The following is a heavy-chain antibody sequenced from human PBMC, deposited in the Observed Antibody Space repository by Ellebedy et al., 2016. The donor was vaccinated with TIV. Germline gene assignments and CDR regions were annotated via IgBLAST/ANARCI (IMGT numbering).Heavy chain of an antibody. CDR1: GFTFSSYA. D-gene: IGHD4-17*01. CDR3: ARDGYLYGDYVDY. V-gene: IGHV3-23*01. Sequence: GGSLRLXCAASGFTFSSYAMSWVSQAPGKGLEWVSAISGSGGSTYYADSVKGRFTISRDNSKYTLYLQMNSLRAEDTAVYYCARDGYLYGDYVDYWGQGTLVTVSS. CDR2: ISGSGGST. J-gene: IGHJ4*02.